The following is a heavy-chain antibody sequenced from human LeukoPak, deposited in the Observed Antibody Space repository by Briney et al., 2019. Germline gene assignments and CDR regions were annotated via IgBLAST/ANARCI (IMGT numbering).Heavy chain of an antibody. CDR3: ARELTLYGMDV. Sequence: PSETLSLTCTVSGGSISSYYWSWIRQPPGKGLEWIGYIYYSGSTNYNPSLKSRVTISVDTSKNQFSLKLSSVTAADTAVYYCARELTLYGMDVWGQGITVTVSS. CDR1: GGSISSYY. CDR2: IYYSGST. J-gene: IGHJ6*02. V-gene: IGHV4-59*01.